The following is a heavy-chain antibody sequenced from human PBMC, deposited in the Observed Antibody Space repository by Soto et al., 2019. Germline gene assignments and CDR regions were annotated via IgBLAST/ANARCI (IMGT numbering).Heavy chain of an antibody. D-gene: IGHD3-10*01. CDR2: MNPNSGNT. V-gene: IGHV1-8*01. Sequence: GASVKVSCKASGYTFTSYDINWVGQATGQGVVWMGWMNPNSGNTGYAQKFQGRVTMTRNTSISTAYMELSSLGSEDTAVYYCARCLRGVLSPYYYYYYMDVWGKGTTVTVSS. CDR3: ARCLRGVLSPYYYYYYMDV. J-gene: IGHJ6*03. CDR1: GYTFTSYD.